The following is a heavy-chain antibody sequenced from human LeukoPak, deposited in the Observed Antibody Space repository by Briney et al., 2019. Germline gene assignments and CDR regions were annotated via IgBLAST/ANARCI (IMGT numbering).Heavy chain of an antibody. J-gene: IGHJ4*02. CDR1: GGSFSGYY. CDR2: INHSGST. CDR3: ASTIAVAGNFDY. V-gene: IGHV4-34*01. D-gene: IGHD6-19*01. Sequence: LETLSLTCAVYGGSFSGYYWSWIRQPPGKGLEWIGEINHSGSTNYNPSLKSRVTISVDTSKNQFSLKLSSVTAADTAVYYCASTIAVAGNFDYWGQGTLVTVSS.